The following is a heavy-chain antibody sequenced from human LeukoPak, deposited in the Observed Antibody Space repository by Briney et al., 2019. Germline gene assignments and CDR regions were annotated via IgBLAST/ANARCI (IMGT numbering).Heavy chain of an antibody. CDR3: AREVARYGAFDI. CDR2: INPSGGST. CDR1: GYTFTSYY. D-gene: IGHD5-18*01. V-gene: IGHV1-46*01. Sequence: GASVKVSCKASGYTFTSYYMHWVRQAPGQGLEWMGIINPSGGSTSYAQKFQGRVTMTRDMSTSTAYMELSSLRSEDTAVYYCAREVARYGAFDIWGQGTMVTVSS. J-gene: IGHJ3*02.